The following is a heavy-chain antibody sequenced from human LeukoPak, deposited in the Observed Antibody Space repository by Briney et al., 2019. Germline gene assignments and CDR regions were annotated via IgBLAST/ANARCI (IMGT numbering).Heavy chain of an antibody. Sequence: PSETLSLTCTVSGGSISSYYWSWIRQPPGKGLEWIGYIYYSGSTSYNPSLKSRVTISVDTSKNQFSLKLSSVTAADTAVYYCARGRVSSSTWYSTYYYYFYMDVWGKGTTVTVSS. J-gene: IGHJ6*03. CDR1: GGSISSYY. D-gene: IGHD1-1*01. CDR3: ARGRVSSSTWYSTYYYYFYMDV. V-gene: IGHV4-59*01. CDR2: IYYSGST.